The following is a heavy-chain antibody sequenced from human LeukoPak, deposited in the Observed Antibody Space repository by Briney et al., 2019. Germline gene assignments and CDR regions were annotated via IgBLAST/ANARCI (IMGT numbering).Heavy chain of an antibody. CDR2: FDPEDGET. Sequence: GASVQVSCKVSGYTLTELSMHGVRQAPGKGLEWMGGFDPEDGETIYAQKFQGRVTMTEDTSTDTAYMELSSLRSEVTAVYYCATLVVTDDAFDIWGQGTMVTVSS. D-gene: IGHD3-22*01. V-gene: IGHV1-24*01. CDR1: GYTLTELS. J-gene: IGHJ3*02. CDR3: ATLVVTDDAFDI.